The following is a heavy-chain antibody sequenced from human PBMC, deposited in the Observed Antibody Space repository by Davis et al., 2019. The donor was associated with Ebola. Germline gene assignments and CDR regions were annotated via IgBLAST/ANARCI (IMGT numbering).Heavy chain of an antibody. Sequence: PGGSLRLSCPASASTPSTYWTSWDRQAPGKGLEWVANIKQDGSEKYYVDSVKGRFTISRDNAKNSVYLQMNSLRAEGTAVYYCARDVDYSNYLWGQGTLATVSS. CDR2: IKQDGSEK. CDR1: ASTPSTYW. D-gene: IGHD4-11*01. CDR3: ARDVDYSNYL. V-gene: IGHV3-7*01. J-gene: IGHJ4*02.